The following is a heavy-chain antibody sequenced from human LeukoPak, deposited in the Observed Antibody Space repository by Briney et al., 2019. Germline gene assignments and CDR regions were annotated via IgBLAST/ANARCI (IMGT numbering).Heavy chain of an antibody. CDR3: ARAANYRVDY. V-gene: IGHV4-34*01. D-gene: IGHD4-11*01. J-gene: IGHJ4*02. CDR1: GGSFSGYY. CDR2: INHSGST. Sequence: PSETLSLTCAVYGGSFSGYYWSWIRQPPGKGLEWIGEINHSGSTNYNPSLKSRVTISVDTSKNQFSLKLSSVTAADTAVYYCARAANYRVDYWGQGTLVTVSS.